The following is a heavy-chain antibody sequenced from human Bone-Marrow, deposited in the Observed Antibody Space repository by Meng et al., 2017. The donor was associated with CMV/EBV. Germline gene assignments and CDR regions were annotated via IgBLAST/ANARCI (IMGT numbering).Heavy chain of an antibody. V-gene: IGHV3-48*03. Sequence: GESLKISCKGSGYTFSSYEMNWVRQAPGKGLEWVSYISSSGSTIYYADSVKGRFTISRDNAKNSLYLQMNSLRAEDTAVYYCARDGSLVVPAALDYWGQGTLVTVSS. CDR2: ISSSGSTI. J-gene: IGHJ4*02. D-gene: IGHD2-2*01. CDR3: ARDGSLVVPAALDY. CDR1: GYTFSSYE.